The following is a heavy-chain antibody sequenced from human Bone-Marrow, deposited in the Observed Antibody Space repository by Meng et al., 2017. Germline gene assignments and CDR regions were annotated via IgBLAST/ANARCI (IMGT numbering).Heavy chain of an antibody. CDR2: INHSGST. V-gene: IGHV4-34*01. CDR3: ARGLRAARPLLFGY. Sequence: VQIQPWGAGLLKPSETLSRTCAVYGGSFSGYYWSWIRQPPGKGLEWIGEINHSGSTNYNPSLKSRVTISVDTSKNQFSLKLSSVTAADTAVYYCARGLRAARPLLFGYWGQGTLVTVSS. J-gene: IGHJ4*02. CDR1: GGSFSGYY. D-gene: IGHD6-6*01.